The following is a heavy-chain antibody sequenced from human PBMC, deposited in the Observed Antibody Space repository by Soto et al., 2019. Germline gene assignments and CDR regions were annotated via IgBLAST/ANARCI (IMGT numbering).Heavy chain of an antibody. J-gene: IGHJ4*02. CDR2: IYSGGST. D-gene: IGHD4-17*01. CDR1: GFTVSSNY. CDR3: LFGGDYQDY. Sequence: EVQLVESGGGLVQPGGSLRLSCAASGFTVSSNYMRWVRQAPGKGLEWVSVIYSGGSTYYADSVKGRFTISRHNSKNKLYLQMISLRAEDTAVYYCLFGGDYQDYWGQGTLVTVSS. V-gene: IGHV3-53*04.